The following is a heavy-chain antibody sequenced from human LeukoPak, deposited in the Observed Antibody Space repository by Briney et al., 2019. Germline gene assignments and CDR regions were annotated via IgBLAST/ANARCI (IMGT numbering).Heavy chain of an antibody. CDR2: ISSSSSYI. CDR3: ARDETRAKAFDI. Sequence: GSLRLSCAASGFTFSSYSMNWVRQAPGKGLEWVSSISSSSSYIYYADSVKGRFTISRDNAKNSLYLQMNSLRAEDTAVYYCARDETRAKAFDIWGQGTMVTVSS. J-gene: IGHJ3*02. CDR1: GFTFSSYS. V-gene: IGHV3-21*01.